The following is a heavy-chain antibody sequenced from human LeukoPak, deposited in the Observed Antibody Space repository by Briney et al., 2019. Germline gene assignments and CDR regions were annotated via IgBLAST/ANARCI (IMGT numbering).Heavy chain of an antibody. CDR2: ITSNGDIT. D-gene: IGHD3-16*01. CDR1: GFTFSSYA. J-gene: IGHJ4*02. CDR3: LKDKVGAGDY. V-gene: IGHV3-64D*06. Sequence: GGSLRLSCSASGFTFSSYAMHWVRHAPGKGLDYVSAITSNGDITYYGDAVKGRFTISRDNSNNTLYLQMSSLRAEDSAVYYCLKDKVGAGDYWGQGTLVTVSS.